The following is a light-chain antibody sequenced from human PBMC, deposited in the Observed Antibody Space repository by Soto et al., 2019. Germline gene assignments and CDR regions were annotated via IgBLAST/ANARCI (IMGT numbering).Light chain of an antibody. CDR3: MQRLQTPLT. J-gene: IGKJ4*01. V-gene: IGKV2-28*01. CDR2: LGS. CDR1: QSLLHSDGNSH. Sequence: DIVMTQSPLSLPVTPGEPASISCRSSQSLLHSDGNSHLDWYLQKPGQSPQLLIYLGSNRASGVPDRFSGSGSGTDFTLTISRVEAEDVGVYYCMQRLQTPLTFGGGTNLEIK.